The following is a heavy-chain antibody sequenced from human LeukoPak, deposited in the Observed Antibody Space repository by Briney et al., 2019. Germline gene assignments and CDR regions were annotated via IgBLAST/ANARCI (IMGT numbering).Heavy chain of an antibody. Sequence: SETLSLTCTVSGGSISSYYWSWIRQPPGKGLEWIGYIYYSGSTDYNPSLKSRVTISVDTSKNQFSLKLSSVTAADTAVYYCARSAVKAEYFQHWGQGTLVTVSS. CDR1: GGSISSYY. J-gene: IGHJ1*01. CDR3: ARSAVKAEYFQH. V-gene: IGHV4-59*01. D-gene: IGHD4-23*01. CDR2: IYYSGST.